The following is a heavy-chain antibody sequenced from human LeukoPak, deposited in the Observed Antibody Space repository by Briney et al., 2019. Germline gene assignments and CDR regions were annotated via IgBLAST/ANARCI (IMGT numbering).Heavy chain of an antibody. CDR1: GGSISSNSYY. D-gene: IGHD5-18*01. CDR3: ARVGYSYGLGDY. CDR2: IYYSGST. J-gene: IGHJ4*02. V-gene: IGHV4-39*07. Sequence: SETLSLTCAVSGGSISSNSYYWGWIRQPPGKGLEWIGSIYYSGSTYYNPSLKSRVTISVDTSKNQFSLKLSSVTAADTAEYYCARVGYSYGLGDYWGQGTLVTVSS.